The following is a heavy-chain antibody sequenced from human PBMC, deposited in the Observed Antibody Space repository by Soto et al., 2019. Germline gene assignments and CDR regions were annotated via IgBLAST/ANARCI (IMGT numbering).Heavy chain of an antibody. CDR1: GSTFPNYP. J-gene: IGHJ5*02. D-gene: IGHD6-13*01. CDR3: VRGGYSSSWERLDP. V-gene: IGHV3-30-3*01. Sequence: VQLVESGGGVIHPGKSLRLSCAASGSTFPNYPMHWVHQTPDNGLEWVAVISHDGVNKNSADSVKGRFTISRDNSRNTLYLQMDSLRVEDTAMYYCVRGGYSSSWERLDPWGQGTLVTVSS. CDR2: ISHDGVNK.